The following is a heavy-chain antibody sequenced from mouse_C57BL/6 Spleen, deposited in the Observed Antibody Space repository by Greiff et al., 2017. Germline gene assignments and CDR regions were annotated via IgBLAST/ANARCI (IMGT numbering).Heavy chain of an antibody. CDR1: GFTFSDYG. V-gene: IGHV5-17*01. CDR2: ISSGSSTI. J-gene: IGHJ3*01. D-gene: IGHD2-4*01. Sequence: EVMLVESGGGLVKPGGSLKLSCAASGFTFSDYGMHWVRQAPEKGLEWVAYISSGSSTIYYADTVKGRFTISRDNAKNTLFLQMTSLRSEDTAMYYCARRYYDYSLAYWGQGTLVTVSA. CDR3: ARRYYDYSLAY.